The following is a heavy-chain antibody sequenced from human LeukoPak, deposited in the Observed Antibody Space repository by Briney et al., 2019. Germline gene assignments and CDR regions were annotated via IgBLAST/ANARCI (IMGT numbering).Heavy chain of an antibody. D-gene: IGHD2-21*01. J-gene: IGHJ3*02. CDR1: GGSISSYH. CDR2: IYTSGST. CDR3: ARDHAAFHGFDI. V-gene: IGHV4-4*07. Sequence: SETLSLTRTVSGGSISSYHWSWLRQPAGKGLEWIGSIYTSGSTNYNPSLKSRVTMSVDTSKNQFSLKLSSVTAADTAVYYCARDHAAFHGFDIWGQGTMVTVSS.